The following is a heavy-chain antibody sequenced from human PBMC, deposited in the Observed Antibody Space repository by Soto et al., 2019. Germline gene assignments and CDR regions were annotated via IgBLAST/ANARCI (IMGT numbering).Heavy chain of an antibody. V-gene: IGHV4-59*01. Sequence: PSETLSLTCTVSSDSISSYYWSWIRQPPGKGLEWIGYISYSGSTDYNPSLKSRVTISGDTSKNQFSLKVSSVTAADTAVYYCARGTSWQLPFDYWGQGTLVTVSS. D-gene: IGHD6-13*01. CDR3: ARGTSWQLPFDY. CDR2: ISYSGST. CDR1: SDSISSYY. J-gene: IGHJ4*02.